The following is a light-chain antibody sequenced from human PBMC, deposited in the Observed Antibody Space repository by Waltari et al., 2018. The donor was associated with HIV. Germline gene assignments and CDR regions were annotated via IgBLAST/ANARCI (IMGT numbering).Light chain of an antibody. CDR2: QDV. Sequence: SYDLTQAPSVSVPPGQTAKIPCSGHALSRHFVSWYLQKPGQAPMMIIFQDVQRPSGIPARFSASTSGTIATLTISEVQAEDEADYYCQSAHNSHTIFGGGTKLTVL. V-gene: IGLV3-25*03. CDR3: QSAHNSHTI. J-gene: IGLJ2*01. CDR1: ALSRHF.